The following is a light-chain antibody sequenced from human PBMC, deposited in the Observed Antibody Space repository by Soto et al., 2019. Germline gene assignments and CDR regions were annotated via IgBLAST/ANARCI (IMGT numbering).Light chain of an antibody. CDR2: GNS. V-gene: IGLV1-40*01. CDR1: SSNIGAGYD. J-gene: IGLJ1*01. Sequence: QSVPTQPPSVSGAPGQRVTISCTGSSSNIGAGYDVHWYQQLPGTAPKLLIYGNSNRPSGVPDRFSGSKSGTSASLAITGLQAEDEADYYCQSYDSSLSAFFGTGTKLTVL. CDR3: QSYDSSLSAF.